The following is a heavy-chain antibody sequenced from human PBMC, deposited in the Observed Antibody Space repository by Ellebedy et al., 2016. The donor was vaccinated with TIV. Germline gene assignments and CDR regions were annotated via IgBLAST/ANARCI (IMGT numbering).Heavy chain of an antibody. D-gene: IGHD3-10*01. CDR1: GFPVSSHY. Sequence: GESLKISCAASGFPVSSHYMSWVRQAPGKGLEWVSVIYIGGSTYYADSVKGRFTISRGNSNNTLYLQMNSLRAEDTAVYYCARGDYFGSGTYVAYWGQGTLVAVSS. J-gene: IGHJ4*02. V-gene: IGHV3-53*01. CDR2: IYIGGST. CDR3: ARGDYFGSGTYVAY.